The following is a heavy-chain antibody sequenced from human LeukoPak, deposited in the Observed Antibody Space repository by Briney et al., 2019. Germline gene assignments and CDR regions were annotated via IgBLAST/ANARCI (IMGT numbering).Heavy chain of an antibody. CDR1: GGSISSSSYY. CDR2: IYYSGST. CDR3: ARMGTTVTDIDY. V-gene: IGHV4-39*01. D-gene: IGHD4-17*01. J-gene: IGHJ4*02. Sequence: SETLSLTCTVSGGSISSSSYYWGWIRQPPGKGLEWIGSIYYSGSTYYNPSLKSRVTISVDTSKNQFSLKLSSVTAADTAVYYCARMGTTVTDIDYWGQGTLVTVSS.